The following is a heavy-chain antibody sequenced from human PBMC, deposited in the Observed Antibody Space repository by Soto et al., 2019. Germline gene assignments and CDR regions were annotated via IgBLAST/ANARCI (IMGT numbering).Heavy chain of an antibody. CDR1: GGTCRSYA. D-gene: IGHD3-3*02. Sequence: QVQLVQSGAEVKEPGSSVKISCQASGGTCRSYALSWVRQAPGQGLEWMGGIIPLFRTPDYAQKFQGRVTITADESTSTAYMELSILRSEDTAIYYCARDNGRPQLGGNYYYITDVWGQWTTITVSS. CDR3: ARDNGRPQLGGNYYYITDV. J-gene: IGHJ6*02. V-gene: IGHV1-69*12. CDR2: IIPLFRTP.